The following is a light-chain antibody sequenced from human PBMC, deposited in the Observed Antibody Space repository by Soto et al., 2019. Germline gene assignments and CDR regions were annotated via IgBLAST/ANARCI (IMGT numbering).Light chain of an antibody. CDR3: SSYGGSNNLI. Sequence: QSALTQPPSASGSLGQSVTISCTGTSGDVGGYNYVSWYQQHPGKAPKLMIYEVTKRPSGVPDRFSGSRSGNTASLTVSGLQAEEDADYYCSSYGGSNNLIFGGGTKLTVL. J-gene: IGLJ2*01. CDR2: EVT. CDR1: SGDVGGYNY. V-gene: IGLV2-8*01.